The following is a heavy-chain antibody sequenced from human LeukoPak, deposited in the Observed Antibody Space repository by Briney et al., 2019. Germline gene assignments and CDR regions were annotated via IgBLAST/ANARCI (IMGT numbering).Heavy chain of an antibody. J-gene: IGHJ3*02. CDR2: IYYSGST. CDR1: GGSISSSSYY. V-gene: IGHV4-39*01. CDR3: ARRGEDYYGSGSFDAFDI. D-gene: IGHD3-10*01. Sequence: PSETLSLTCTVSGGSISSSSYYWGWIRQPPGKGLEWIGSIYYSGSTYYNPSLKSRVTISVDTSKNQFSLKLSSVTAADTAVYYCARRGEDYYGSGSFDAFDIWGQGTMVTVSS.